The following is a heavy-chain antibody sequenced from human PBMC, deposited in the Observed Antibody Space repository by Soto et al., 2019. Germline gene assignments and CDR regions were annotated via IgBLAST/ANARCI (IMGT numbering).Heavy chain of an antibody. V-gene: IGHV3-72*01. CDR3: ASIRGGRGY. Sequence: EVQLVESGGGLVQPGGSLRLSCAASGITLSDHFIDWVRQAPGKGLDWVGRTKAKAYSYTTEYAASVKGRFTISRDDSENSVYLQMNSLKSEDTAVYYCASIRGGRGYWGQGTLVTVSP. CDR2: TKAKAYSYTT. J-gene: IGHJ4*02. D-gene: IGHD3-10*01. CDR1: GITLSDHF.